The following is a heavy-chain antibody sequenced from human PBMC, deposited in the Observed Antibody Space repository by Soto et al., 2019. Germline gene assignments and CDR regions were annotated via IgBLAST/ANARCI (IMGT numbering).Heavy chain of an antibody. CDR2: INSDGSST. D-gene: IGHD1-26*01. V-gene: IGHV3-74*01. CDR3: ARGGSLNWYFDL. CDR1: XXTFSSYW. Sequence: EVQLVESGGGLVQPGGSLXLSCAASXXTFSSYWMHWVRQAPGKGLVWVSRINSDGSSTSYADSVKGRFTISRDNAKNTLYLQMNSLRAEDTAVYYCARGGSLNWYFDLWGRGTLVTVSS. J-gene: IGHJ2*01.